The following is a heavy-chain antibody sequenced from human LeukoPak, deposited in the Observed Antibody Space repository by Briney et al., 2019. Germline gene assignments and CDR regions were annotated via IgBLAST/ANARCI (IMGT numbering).Heavy chain of an antibody. CDR3: ARDPRQHPPHWGKFDS. CDR1: GFTFSSYA. CDR2: ISGSGGST. J-gene: IGHJ4*02. D-gene: IGHD3-16*01. V-gene: IGHV3-23*01. Sequence: GGSLRLSCAASGFTFSSYAMSWVRQAPGKGLEWVSAISGSGGSTYYADSVKGRFTISRDNSKSSLNLQMNSLRPDDTGVYYCARDPRQHPPHWGKFDSWGQGTLVTVSS.